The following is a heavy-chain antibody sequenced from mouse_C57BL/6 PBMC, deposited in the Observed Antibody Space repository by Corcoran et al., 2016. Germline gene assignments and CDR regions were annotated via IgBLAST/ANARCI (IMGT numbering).Heavy chain of an antibody. CDR2: INPNNGGT. D-gene: IGHD2-4*01. CDR3: ARSGDYDLFAY. CDR1: GYTFTDYY. J-gene: IGHJ3*01. V-gene: IGHV1-26*01. Sequence: EVQLQQSGPELVKPGASVKISCKASGYTFTDYYMNWVKQSHGKSLEWIGDINPNNGGTSYNQKFKGKATLTVDKSSSTAYMELRSLTSEDSAVYYCARSGDYDLFAYWGQGTLVTVSA.